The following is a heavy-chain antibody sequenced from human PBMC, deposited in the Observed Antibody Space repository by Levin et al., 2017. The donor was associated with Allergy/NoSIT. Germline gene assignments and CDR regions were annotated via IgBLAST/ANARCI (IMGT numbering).Heavy chain of an antibody. CDR2: INPHSGDT. D-gene: IGHD3-22*01. CDR1: RYIFSDYF. CDR3: ARDLYNDDSVFGY. J-gene: IGHJ4*02. Sequence: GASVKVSCKASRYIFSDYFIHWVRQAPGQGLEWMGWINPHSGDTKYAQEFQGRVTMTRDTSISTAYMELTRLTSDDPAVYYCARDLYNDDSVFGYWGQGTLVNVFS. V-gene: IGHV1-2*02.